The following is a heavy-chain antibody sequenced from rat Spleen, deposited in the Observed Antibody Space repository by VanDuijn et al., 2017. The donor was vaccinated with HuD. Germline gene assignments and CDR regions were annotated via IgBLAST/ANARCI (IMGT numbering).Heavy chain of an antibody. CDR1: GFSLTSYN. J-gene: IGHJ2*01. V-gene: IGHV2-41*01. CDR2: IWNSGGT. Sequence: QVQLKESGPGLVQPSQTLSLTCTVAGFSLTSYNVHWVRQPPGKGLEWMGVIWNSGGTRYNSALKSRLSITRDTSKSQVFLKMNSLQTEDTAMYFCAKFGIRGSWGQGVMVTVSS. D-gene: IGHD4-4*01. CDR3: AKFGIRGS.